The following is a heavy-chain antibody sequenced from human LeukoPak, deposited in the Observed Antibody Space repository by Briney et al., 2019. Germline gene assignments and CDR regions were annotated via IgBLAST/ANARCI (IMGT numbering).Heavy chain of an antibody. CDR2: ISAYNGNT. Sequence: GASVKVSRKASGYTFTSYGISWVRQAPGQGLEWMGWISAYNGNTNYAQKLQGRVTMTTDTSTSTAYMELRSLRSDDTAVYYCAREMPYSYGYQHFDYWGQGTLVTVSS. V-gene: IGHV1-18*01. CDR1: GYTFTSYG. D-gene: IGHD5-18*01. CDR3: AREMPYSYGYQHFDY. J-gene: IGHJ4*02.